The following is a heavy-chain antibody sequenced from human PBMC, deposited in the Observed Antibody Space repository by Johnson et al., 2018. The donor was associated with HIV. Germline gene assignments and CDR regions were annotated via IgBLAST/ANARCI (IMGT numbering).Heavy chain of an antibody. CDR1: GFTFSDYY. CDR3: AKVRCGGDCLDAFDI. Sequence: QVQLVESGGGLVKPGGSLRLSCAASGFTFSDYYMSWIRQAPGKGLEWVAVISYDGSNKYYADSVKGRFTISRDNSRNTLYLQMNSLRTEDTAVYYCAKVRCGGDCLDAFDIWGQGTMVTVSS. CDR2: ISYDGSNK. V-gene: IGHV3-30*18. J-gene: IGHJ3*02. D-gene: IGHD2-21*02.